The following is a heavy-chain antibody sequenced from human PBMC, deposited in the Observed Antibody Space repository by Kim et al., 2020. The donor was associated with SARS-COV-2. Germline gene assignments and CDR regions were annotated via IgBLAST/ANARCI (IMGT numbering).Heavy chain of an antibody. Sequence: SETLSLTCTVSGDSIARSNYFWGWIRQPPGKGLEWIGSFSYTWGTNYNPSLKGRVTISEDKSKNQFSLRLYSVTAADTAVYYCVRDPDYGDYLFDYWGQG. D-gene: IGHD4-17*01. V-gene: IGHV4-39*07. CDR2: FSYTWGT. CDR1: GDSIARSNYF. CDR3: VRDPDYGDYLFDY. J-gene: IGHJ4*02.